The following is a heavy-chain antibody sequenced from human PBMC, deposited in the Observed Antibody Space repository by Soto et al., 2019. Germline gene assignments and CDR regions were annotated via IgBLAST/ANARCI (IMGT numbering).Heavy chain of an antibody. CDR3: AHIVVAGLGYDFDY. CDR1: GFSLSSTRVA. V-gene: IGHV2-5*02. Sequence: QITLKESGPTLVKPTQTLTLTCTFSGFSLSSTRVAVCWMRQPPGKALEWLALIYWDDDKRYSPFLKSRLTITKDTSKNQVVLTMTNMDPVDTATYYCAHIVVAGLGYDFDYWGQGTLVTVSS. J-gene: IGHJ4*02. CDR2: IYWDDDK. D-gene: IGHD6-19*01.